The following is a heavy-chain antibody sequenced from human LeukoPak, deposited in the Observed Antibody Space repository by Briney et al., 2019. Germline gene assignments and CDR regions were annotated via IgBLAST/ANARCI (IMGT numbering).Heavy chain of an antibody. V-gene: IGHV3-21*01. CDR2: ISSSSSYI. J-gene: IGHJ3*02. Sequence: GGSLRLSCAASGFTFSSYSMNWVRQAPGKGLEWVSSISSSSSYIYYADSVKGRFTISRDNAKNSLYLQMNSLRAEDTAVYYCARENSLDAFDIWGQGTMVTVSS. D-gene: IGHD2-15*01. CDR3: ARENSLDAFDI. CDR1: GFTFSSYS.